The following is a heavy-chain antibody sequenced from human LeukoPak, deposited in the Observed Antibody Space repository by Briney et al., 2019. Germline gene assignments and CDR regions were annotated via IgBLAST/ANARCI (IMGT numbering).Heavy chain of an antibody. Sequence: ASVKVSCKASGYTFTGYYMHWVRQAPGQGLEWMGWINPNSGGTNYAQKFQGRVTMTRDTSISTAYMELRSLRSDDTAVYYCAREGGGSGWYRAFDIWGQGTMVTVSS. V-gene: IGHV1-2*02. CDR3: AREGGGSGWYRAFDI. D-gene: IGHD6-19*01. CDR2: INPNSGGT. J-gene: IGHJ3*02. CDR1: GYTFTGYY.